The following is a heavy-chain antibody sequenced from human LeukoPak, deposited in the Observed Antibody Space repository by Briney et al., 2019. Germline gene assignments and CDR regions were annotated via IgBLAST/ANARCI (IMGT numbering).Heavy chain of an antibody. Sequence: PGGFLRLSCAASGFTVSNNYMSWVRQAPGKGLEWVSVMYSGGNKYYADSVKGRFTISRDNSENTLYLQMDSLRVEDTAVYYCARSSWELKPIDYWGQGTLVTVSS. J-gene: IGHJ4*02. CDR3: ARSSWELKPIDY. CDR2: MYSGGNK. D-gene: IGHD1-26*01. CDR1: GFTVSNNY. V-gene: IGHV3-53*01.